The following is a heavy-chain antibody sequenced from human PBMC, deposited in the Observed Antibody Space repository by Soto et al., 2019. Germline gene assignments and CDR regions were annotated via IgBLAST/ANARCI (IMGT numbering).Heavy chain of an antibody. V-gene: IGHV3-23*01. CDR1: GFTFSSYA. CDR3: AKYGQLDGFDY. D-gene: IGHD6-13*01. Sequence: LRLSWAASGFTFSSYAMIWVRQAPGKGLEWVSAISGSGGSTYYADSVKGRFTTSRDNSKNTLYLQMNSLRAEDTAVYYCAKYGQLDGFDYWGQGTLVTVSS. J-gene: IGHJ4*02. CDR2: ISGSGGST.